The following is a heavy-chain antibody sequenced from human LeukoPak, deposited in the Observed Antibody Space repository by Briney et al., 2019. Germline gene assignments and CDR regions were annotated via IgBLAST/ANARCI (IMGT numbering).Heavy chain of an antibody. CDR2: ISAYNGNT. CDR3: ARGKVVPAAIGHWFDP. Sequence: ASVKVSCKASGYTFTSYGISWVRQAPGQGLEWMGWISAYNGNTNYAQKLQGRVTMTTDTSTSTAYMGLRSLRSDDTAVYYCARGKVVPAAIGHWFDPWGQGTLVTVSS. CDR1: GYTFTSYG. J-gene: IGHJ5*02. D-gene: IGHD2-2*01. V-gene: IGHV1-18*01.